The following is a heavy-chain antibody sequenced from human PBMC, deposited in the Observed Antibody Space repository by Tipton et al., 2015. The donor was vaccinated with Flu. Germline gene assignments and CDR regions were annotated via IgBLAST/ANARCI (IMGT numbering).Heavy chain of an antibody. CDR1: GFTFSSYW. D-gene: IGHD6-19*01. V-gene: IGHV3-7*04. Sequence: EASGFTFSSYWMNWVRQAPGKGLEWVANIKQDGSEKYYVDSVKGQFTISRDNAKNSLYLQMTNLRAEDTAAYYCAGGSGWLIDSWGQGTLVTVSS. CDR2: IKQDGSEK. CDR3: AGGSGWLIDS. J-gene: IGHJ5*02.